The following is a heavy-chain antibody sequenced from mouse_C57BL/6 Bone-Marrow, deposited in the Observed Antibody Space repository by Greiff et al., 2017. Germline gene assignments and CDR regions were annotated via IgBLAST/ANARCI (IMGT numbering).Heavy chain of an antibody. CDR2: INPSTGGT. J-gene: IGHJ2*01. V-gene: IGHV1-42*01. Sequence: EVQLQQSGPELVKPGASVKISCKASGYSFTGYYMNWVKQSPEKSLEWIGEINPSTGGTTYNQKFKAKATLTVDKSSSTAYMQLKSLTSEDSAVYYCARVEFITTVVAPYYFDYWGQGTTLTVSS. CDR1: GYSFTGYY. CDR3: ARVEFITTVVAPYYFDY. D-gene: IGHD1-1*01.